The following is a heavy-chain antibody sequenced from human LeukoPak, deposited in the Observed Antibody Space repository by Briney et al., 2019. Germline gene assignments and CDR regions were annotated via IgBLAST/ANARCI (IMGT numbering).Heavy chain of an antibody. CDR3: AREGSYTDYDSDFDI. D-gene: IGHD5-12*01. CDR2: IKQDGSEK. V-gene: IGHV3-7*04. J-gene: IGHJ4*02. Sequence: GGSLSLSCAPSGFTSSRFWMSWVRQAPGKGREWGANIKQDGSEKNYVDSVKGRFTIPRDNSKNTLYLQINSLRAEDTAVFYCAREGSYTDYDSDFDIWGQGTLVTVSS. CDR1: GFTSSRFW.